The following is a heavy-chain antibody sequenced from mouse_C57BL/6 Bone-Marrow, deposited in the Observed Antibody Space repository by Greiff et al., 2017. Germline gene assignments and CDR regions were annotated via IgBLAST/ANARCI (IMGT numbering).Heavy chain of an antibody. D-gene: IGHD2-4*01. CDR1: GFNIKDYY. Sequence: EVQLQQSGAELVRPGASVKLSCTASGFNIKDYYMHWVKPRPEQGLEGIGRIDPEDGDTEYAPKFQGKATMTADTSSNTAYLQISSLTSEDTVVYYCTSYDYGGFAYWGQGTLVTVSA. V-gene: IGHV14-1*01. CDR3: TSYDYGGFAY. CDR2: IDPEDGDT. J-gene: IGHJ3*01.